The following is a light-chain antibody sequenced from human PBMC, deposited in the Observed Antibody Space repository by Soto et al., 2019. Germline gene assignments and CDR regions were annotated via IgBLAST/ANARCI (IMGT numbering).Light chain of an antibody. CDR2: AAS. Sequence: DIQMTQSPSSVSASVGDRVTIPCRASQIISSWLAWYQQKPGKAPKLLIYAASTLQSGVPSRFSGSGSGADFTLTISSLQHEDFETYSCQQANSFPLTLGGGTKVDIK. CDR3: QQANSFPLT. CDR1: QIISSW. V-gene: IGKV1D-12*01. J-gene: IGKJ4*01.